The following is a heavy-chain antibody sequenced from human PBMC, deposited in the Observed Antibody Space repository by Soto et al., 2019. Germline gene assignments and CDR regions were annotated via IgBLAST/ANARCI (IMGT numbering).Heavy chain of an antibody. CDR1: GYTFTSYA. Sequence: ASAKVSCKASGYTFTSYAIHWVRQAPGQRLEWMGWINVGNGNTKYSQKFQGRVNITRDTSASTAYMELSSLRSEDTAVYYCARSVGAALSDYWGQGALVTVSS. D-gene: IGHD1-26*01. J-gene: IGHJ4*02. V-gene: IGHV1-3*01. CDR3: ARSVGAALSDY. CDR2: INVGNGNT.